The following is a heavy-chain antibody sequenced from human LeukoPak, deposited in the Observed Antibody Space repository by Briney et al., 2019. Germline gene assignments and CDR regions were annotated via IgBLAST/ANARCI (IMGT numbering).Heavy chain of an antibody. Sequence: GGSLRLSCAASGFTVSSNYMSWVRQAPGKGLEWLSVIYSGGSTYYADSVEGRFTISRDNSKNTLYLQMNSLRAEDTAVYYCTTKRGYSYGYADWGQGTLVTVSS. CDR2: IYSGGST. V-gene: IGHV3-66*01. CDR3: TTKRGYSYGYAD. J-gene: IGHJ4*02. D-gene: IGHD5-18*01. CDR1: GFTVSSNY.